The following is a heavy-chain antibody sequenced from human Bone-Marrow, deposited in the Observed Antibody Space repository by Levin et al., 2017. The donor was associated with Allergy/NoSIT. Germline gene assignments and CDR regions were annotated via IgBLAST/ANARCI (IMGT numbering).Heavy chain of an antibody. Sequence: SGGSLRLSCAASGFTFTNAWMTWVRQAPGKGLEWVGRIKSKTDNNGTTDYGAPVKGRFTISRDDSKNTLYLHMNGLKTEDTGVYYCTTKFGLPANYWGQGTLVTVSS. V-gene: IGHV3-15*01. J-gene: IGHJ4*02. CDR3: TTKFGLPANY. CDR2: IKSKTDNNGTT. CDR1: GFTFTNAW. D-gene: IGHD3-10*01.